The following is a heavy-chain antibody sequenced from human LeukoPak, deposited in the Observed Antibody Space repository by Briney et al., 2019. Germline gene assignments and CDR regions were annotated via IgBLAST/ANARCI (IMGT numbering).Heavy chain of an antibody. CDR2: IYYSGST. Sequence: SETLSLTCTVSGYSMSSRYYWSWIRQPPGKGLEWIGYIYYSGSTNYNPSLKSRVTISVDTSKNQFSLKLSSVTAADTAVYYCARGGLITMILVAPRFDPWGQGTLVTVSS. D-gene: IGHD3-22*01. CDR3: ARGGLITMILVAPRFDP. CDR1: GYSMSSRYY. J-gene: IGHJ5*02. V-gene: IGHV4-59*12.